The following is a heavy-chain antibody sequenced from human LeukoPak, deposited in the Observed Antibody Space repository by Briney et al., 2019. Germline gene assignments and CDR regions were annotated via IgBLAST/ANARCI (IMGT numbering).Heavy chain of an antibody. V-gene: IGHV3-74*01. CDR1: GFTFSTYW. CDR2: IHPDGSVT. CDR3: ARDFYDGFALDY. Sequence: GGSLRLSCAASGFTFSTYWMHWVRLPPGKGLVWVSRIHPDGSVTTYGDSVKGRFTISRDNARNSLYLQMDNLRAEDTGVYYCARDFYDGFALDYWGQGTLVTVSS. J-gene: IGHJ4*02. D-gene: IGHD2/OR15-2a*01.